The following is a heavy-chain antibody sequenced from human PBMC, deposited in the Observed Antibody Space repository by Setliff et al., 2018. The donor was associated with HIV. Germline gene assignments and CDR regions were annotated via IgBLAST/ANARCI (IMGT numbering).Heavy chain of an antibody. D-gene: IGHD2-2*01. V-gene: IGHV1-46*01. CDR1: GYSFTSYF. Sequence: ASVKVSCKAFGYSFTSYFLHWVRQAPGQGLEWLGIIDPNGGATNNAQKLQGRLPVTTDTSTSTLYMELSNLRSDDTAVYYCARAGGGATDQAFDIWGQGTMVTVSS. CDR3: ARAGGGATDQAFDI. CDR2: IDPNGGAT. J-gene: IGHJ3*02.